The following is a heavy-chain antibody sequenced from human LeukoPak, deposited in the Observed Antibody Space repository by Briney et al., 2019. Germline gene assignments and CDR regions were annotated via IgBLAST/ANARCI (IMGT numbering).Heavy chain of an antibody. Sequence: GASVKVSCKASGYTFTAYGISWVRQAPGQGLEWMGWISGYNGNANYAQKFQGRVTITADESTSTAYMELSSLRSEDTAVYYCARGGAPAYDILTGRRSTAYFDYWGQGTLVTVSS. CDR3: ARGGAPAYDILTGRRSTAYFDY. V-gene: IGHV1-18*01. CDR2: ISGYNGNA. J-gene: IGHJ4*02. D-gene: IGHD3-9*01. CDR1: GYTFTAYG.